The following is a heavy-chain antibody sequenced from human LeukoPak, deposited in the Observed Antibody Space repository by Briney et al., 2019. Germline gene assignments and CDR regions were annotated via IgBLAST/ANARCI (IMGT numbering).Heavy chain of an antibody. Sequence: SQTLSLTCAVSGVSISSGGYSWSWIRQPPGKGLEWIGYIYHSGSTYYNPSLKSRVTISVDRSKNQFSLKLSSVTAADTAVYYCARTSIAARRANAFDIWGQGTMVTVSS. CDR3: ARTSIAARRANAFDI. J-gene: IGHJ3*02. V-gene: IGHV4-30-2*01. D-gene: IGHD6-6*01. CDR1: GVSISSGGYS. CDR2: IYHSGST.